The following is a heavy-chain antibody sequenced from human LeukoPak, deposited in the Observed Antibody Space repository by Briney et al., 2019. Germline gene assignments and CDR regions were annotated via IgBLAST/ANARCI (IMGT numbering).Heavy chain of an antibody. V-gene: IGHV4-34*01. Sequence: PSETLSLTCAVYGGSLSGYYWSWIRQPPGKGLEWIGEINHSGSTNYNPSLKSRVTISVDTSKNQFSLKLSSVTAADTAVYYCARWGARGVLRYFVKPIFDPWGQGTLVTVSS. D-gene: IGHD3-9*01. CDR1: GGSLSGYY. CDR3: ARWGARGVLRYFVKPIFDP. CDR2: INHSGST. J-gene: IGHJ5*02.